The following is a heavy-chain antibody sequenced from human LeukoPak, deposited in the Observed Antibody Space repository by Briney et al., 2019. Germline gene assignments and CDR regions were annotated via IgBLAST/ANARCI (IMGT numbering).Heavy chain of an antibody. CDR3: ARGIAAGDYFDY. CDR2: IYYSGST. J-gene: IGHJ4*02. CDR1: GGSISSYY. Sequence: KPSESLSLTCTVSGGSISSYYWSWIRQPPGKGLEWIGYIYYSGSTNYNPSLKSRVTISVDTSKNQFSLKLSSVTAADTAVYYCARGIAAGDYFDYWGQGTLVTVSS. V-gene: IGHV4-59*01. D-gene: IGHD6-6*01.